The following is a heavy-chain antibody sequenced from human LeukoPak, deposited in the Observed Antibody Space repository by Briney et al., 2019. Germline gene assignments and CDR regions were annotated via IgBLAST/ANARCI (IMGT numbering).Heavy chain of an antibody. V-gene: IGHV4-39*07. CDR1: GGSISSSSYY. CDR2: IYYSGST. CDR3: TGYSSSWYGY. J-gene: IGHJ4*02. D-gene: IGHD6-13*01. Sequence: PSETLSLTCTVSGGSISSSSYYWGWTRQPPGKGLEWIGSIYYSGSTYYNPSLKSRVTISVDTSKNQFSLKLSSVTAADTAVYYCTGYSSSWYGYWGQGTPVTVSS.